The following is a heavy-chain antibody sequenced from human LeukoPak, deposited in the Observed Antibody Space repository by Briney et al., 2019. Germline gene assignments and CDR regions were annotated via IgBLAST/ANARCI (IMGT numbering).Heavy chain of an antibody. J-gene: IGHJ4*02. CDR3: ARGQWLDNY. Sequence: PSETLSLTCTVSGDSISNNYWSWIRQPAGQGLEWIGRVYSDGVTRYNPSLKSRVTISVDMSNNRFSLTLNSATAADTAVYYCARGQWLDNYWGQGTLVTVSS. V-gene: IGHV4-4*07. D-gene: IGHD6-19*01. CDR1: GDSISNNY. CDR2: VYSDGVT.